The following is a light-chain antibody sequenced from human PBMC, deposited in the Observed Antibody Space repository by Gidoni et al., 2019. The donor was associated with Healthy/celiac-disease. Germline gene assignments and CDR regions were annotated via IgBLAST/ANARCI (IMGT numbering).Light chain of an antibody. CDR3: QVWDSSSEVA. CDR1: NIGSKS. V-gene: IGLV3-21*04. J-gene: IGLJ2*01. Sequence: SYVLTQPPSVSVAPGKTARITCGGNNIGSKSVHWYQQKPGQAPVLVIYYDSDRPSGIPERFSGSNSGNTATLTISRVEAGDEADYYCQVWDSSSEVAFGGGTKLTVL. CDR2: YDS.